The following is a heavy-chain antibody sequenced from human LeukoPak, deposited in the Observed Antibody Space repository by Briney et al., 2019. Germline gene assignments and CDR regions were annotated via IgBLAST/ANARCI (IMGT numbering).Heavy chain of an antibody. CDR1: GFTFDDYA. V-gene: IGHV3-9*01. D-gene: IGHD1-14*01. Sequence: PGGSLRLSCAASGFTFDDYAMHWVRQAPGKGLEWVSGISWNSGSIGYADSVKGRFTISRDNAKNSLYLQMNSLRAEDTALYYCAKGPRSRIGGGWFDPWGQGTLVTVSS. J-gene: IGHJ5*02. CDR2: ISWNSGSI. CDR3: AKGPRSRIGGGWFDP.